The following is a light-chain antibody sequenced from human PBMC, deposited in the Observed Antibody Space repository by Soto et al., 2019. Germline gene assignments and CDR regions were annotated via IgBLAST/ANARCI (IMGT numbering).Light chain of an antibody. J-gene: IGLJ1*01. CDR1: SSNIGSNS. CDR3: AAYDDSLDGQV. V-gene: IGLV1-44*01. Sequence: QSVLTQIHSVSGTPGQRVTISCSGGSSNIGSNSVHWYQQLPGTAPKLLIYNNKERPSGVPDRFSGSKSGNSASLANGGPQSEDEADYYCAAYDDSLDGQVFGTGTKVTVL. CDR2: NNK.